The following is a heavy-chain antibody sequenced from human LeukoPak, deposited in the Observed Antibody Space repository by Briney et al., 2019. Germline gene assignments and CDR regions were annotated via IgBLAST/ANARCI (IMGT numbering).Heavy chain of an antibody. J-gene: IGHJ4*02. CDR2: ISRGRPTM. V-gene: IGHV3-48*02. CDR3: VRDPEALDY. CDR1: GFSFSSYS. Sequence: GGSLRLSCAASGFSFSSYSMNWVRQAPGKGLEWVPHISRGRPTMHYADSVRGRFTISRDNAKNSLYLQMNSLRDEDTAVYYCVRDPEALDYWGQGALVTVSS.